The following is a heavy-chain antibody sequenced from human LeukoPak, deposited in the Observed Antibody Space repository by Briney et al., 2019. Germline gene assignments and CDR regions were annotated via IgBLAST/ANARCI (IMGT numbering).Heavy chain of an antibody. Sequence: ASVKVSCKASGYTFTSYYMHWVRQAPGQGLEWMGIINPSGGRTSNAQKFQGRVTKTWGTSTSTVYMELSSLRSEDTAVYYCAREQGYSGYGGPFDYWGQGTLVTVSS. CDR1: GYTFTSYY. CDR2: INPSGGRT. CDR3: AREQGYSGYGGPFDY. J-gene: IGHJ4*02. D-gene: IGHD5-12*01. V-gene: IGHV1-46*01.